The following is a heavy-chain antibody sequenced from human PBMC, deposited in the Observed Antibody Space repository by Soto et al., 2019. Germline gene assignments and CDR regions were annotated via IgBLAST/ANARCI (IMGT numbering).Heavy chain of an antibody. Sequence: ASVKVSCKASGYTFTSYAIHWVRQAPVQSLEWMGWINAGNGNTKYSQKFQGRVTITRDTSASTDYMELSSLRSEDTAVYYCASADVYGSGSYSDYWGQGTLVNVSS. D-gene: IGHD3-10*01. J-gene: IGHJ4*02. CDR1: GYTFTSYA. V-gene: IGHV1-3*01. CDR2: INAGNGNT. CDR3: ASADVYGSGSYSDY.